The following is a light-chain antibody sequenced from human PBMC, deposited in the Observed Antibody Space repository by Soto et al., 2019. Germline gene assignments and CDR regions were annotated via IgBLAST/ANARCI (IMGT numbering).Light chain of an antibody. J-gene: IGLJ2*01. Sequence: QSVLPQPASVSGSPGQSITLSCSGTSSDVGGYYYVSWYQQQPGKAPKLMIYGVSNRPSGVSHRFSGSKSANTASLTISGLLAEEDADYYWSSYSISSTPRVVFRGRTKVTVL. V-gene: IGLV2-14*01. CDR2: GVS. CDR3: SSYSISSTPRVV. CDR1: SSDVGGYYY.